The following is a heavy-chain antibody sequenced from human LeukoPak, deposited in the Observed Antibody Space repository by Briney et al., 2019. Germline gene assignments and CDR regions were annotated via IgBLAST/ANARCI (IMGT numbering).Heavy chain of an antibody. V-gene: IGHV3-7*01. Sequence: GGSLRLSCAASGFTYSTYWMSWVRQAPGKGLEWVANINQDGSEKYYVDSVRGRFTISRDNAKNSLYLQMNSLRGEDTAVYYCARNAPFDYWGQGTLVTVPS. CDR2: INQDGSEK. J-gene: IGHJ4*02. CDR1: GFTYSTYW. CDR3: ARNAPFDY.